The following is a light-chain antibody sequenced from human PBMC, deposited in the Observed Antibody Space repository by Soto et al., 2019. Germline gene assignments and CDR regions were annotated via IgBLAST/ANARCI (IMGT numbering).Light chain of an antibody. CDR1: SSDVGGYNY. CDR2: DVS. CDR3: CSYTTSNTRQIV. J-gene: IGLJ1*01. V-gene: IGLV2-14*01. Sequence: QSALTQPASVSGSPGQSITISCTGTSSDVGGYNYVSWYKQHPGKAPNFMIYDVSNRPSGVSNRFSGSKSGNTASLTISGLQAEDGADYYCCSYTTSNTRQIVFGTGTKLTVL.